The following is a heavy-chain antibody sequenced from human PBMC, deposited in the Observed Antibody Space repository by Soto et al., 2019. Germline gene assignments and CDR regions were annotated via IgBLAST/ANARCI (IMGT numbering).Heavy chain of an antibody. Sequence: GGSLRLSCAASGFTFSSYGMHWVRQAPGKGLEWVAVIWYDGSNKYYADSVKGRFTISRDNSKNTLYLQMNSLRAEDTAVYYCARESTAAATRSDYYYYYGMDVWGQGTTVTVSS. D-gene: IGHD6-13*01. J-gene: IGHJ6*02. V-gene: IGHV3-33*01. CDR3: ARESTAAATRSDYYYYYGMDV. CDR2: IWYDGSNK. CDR1: GFTFSSYG.